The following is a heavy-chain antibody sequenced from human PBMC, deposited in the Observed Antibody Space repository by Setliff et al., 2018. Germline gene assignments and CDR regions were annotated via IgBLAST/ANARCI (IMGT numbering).Heavy chain of an antibody. CDR2: INHSGST. D-gene: IGHD6-6*01. V-gene: IGHV4-34*01. J-gene: IGHJ4*02. CDR1: GGTFSYYY. CDR3: ARGRNIAARLLDS. Sequence: SETLSLTCAASGGTFSYYYWTWIRQPPGKGLEWIGEINHSGSTSYNPSLKSRVTISIDTSRDQFSLKLISMIAADTAVYYCARGRNIAARLLDSWGQGTLVTVSS.